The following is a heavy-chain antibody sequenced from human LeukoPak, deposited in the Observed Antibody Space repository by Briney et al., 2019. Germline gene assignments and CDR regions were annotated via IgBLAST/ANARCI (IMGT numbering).Heavy chain of an antibody. CDR3: ARGYSYGFFDY. CDR1: GGSISSGGYY. Sequence: SETLSLTCTVSGGSISSGGYYWSWIRQPPGKGLEWIGYIYHSGSTYYNPSLKSRVTISVDRSKNQFSLKLSSVTAADTAVCYCARGYSYGFFDYWGQGTLVTVSS. V-gene: IGHV4-30-2*01. CDR2: IYHSGST. J-gene: IGHJ4*02. D-gene: IGHD5-18*01.